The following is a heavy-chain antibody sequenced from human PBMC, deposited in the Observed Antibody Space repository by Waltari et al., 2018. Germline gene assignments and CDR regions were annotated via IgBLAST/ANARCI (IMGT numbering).Heavy chain of an antibody. CDR2: VTPVSGTT. V-gene: IGHV1-69*01. D-gene: IGHD5-18*01. Sequence: QVRLVQSGAEVKEPGSSVKVSCKTSGGTFSNYAITWVRQAPGQGLEWGREVTPVSGTTNYAQKCQGRVTSTEDESTSTAYMELSSLRSEDTAVYFCARDGGYNYGYGFDYWGQGTLVTVSS. CDR3: ARDGGYNYGYGFDY. J-gene: IGHJ4*02. CDR1: GGTFSNYA.